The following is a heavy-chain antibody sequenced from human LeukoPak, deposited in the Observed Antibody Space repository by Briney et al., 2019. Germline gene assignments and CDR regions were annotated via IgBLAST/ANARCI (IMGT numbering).Heavy chain of an antibody. Sequence: PGGSLRLSCAASGFTFSSYAMSWVRQAPGKGLEWVSAISGSGGSTYYADSVKGRFTISRDNSKNTLCLQMNSLRAEDTAVYYCAKGGFRQQLVWARIYYFDYWGQGTLVTVSS. CDR1: GFTFSSYA. J-gene: IGHJ4*02. CDR2: ISGSGGST. CDR3: AKGGFRQQLVWARIYYFDY. V-gene: IGHV3-23*01. D-gene: IGHD6-13*01.